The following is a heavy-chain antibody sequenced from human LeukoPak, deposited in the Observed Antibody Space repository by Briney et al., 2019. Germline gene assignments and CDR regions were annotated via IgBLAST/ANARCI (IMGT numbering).Heavy chain of an antibody. Sequence: ASVKVSCKASGYTFTSYGISWVRQAPGQGLEWMGWISAYNGNTNYAQKLQGRVTMTTDTSTSTAYMELRSLRSDDTAVYYCARDDSFIGADYYSGRDVGAKGTRVTVSS. J-gene: IGHJ6*04. CDR2: ISAYNGNT. D-gene: IGHD3-10*01. CDR1: GYTFTSYG. V-gene: IGHV1-18*01. CDR3: ARDDSFIGADYYSGRDV.